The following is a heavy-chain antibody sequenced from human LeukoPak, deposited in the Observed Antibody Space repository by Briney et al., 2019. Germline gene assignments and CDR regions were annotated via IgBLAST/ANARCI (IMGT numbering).Heavy chain of an antibody. CDR3: TRDDVDIVATVGVYYGMDV. J-gene: IGHJ6*04. CDR1: GFTFGDYA. Sequence: PGGSLRLSCTASGFTFGDYAMGWVRQAPGKGLEWVGFIRSKAYGETTEYAASVKGRFTISRDDSKSIAYLQMNSLKTEDTALYYCTRDDVDIVATVGVYYGMDVWGKGTTVTVSS. CDR2: IRSKAYGETT. D-gene: IGHD5-12*01. V-gene: IGHV3-49*04.